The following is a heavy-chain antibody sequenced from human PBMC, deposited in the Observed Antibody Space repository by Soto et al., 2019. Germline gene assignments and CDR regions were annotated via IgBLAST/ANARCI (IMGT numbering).Heavy chain of an antibody. J-gene: IGHJ3*01. CDR3: ARDILSVGPRANDAFDV. Sequence: QVQLVQSGAEVRKPGASVNISCRASGFTFSDHLINWVRQVPGQSLEWMGWINPDNGNTKYSQTCQGRVTISRHSSASIVYVEVSDVTSEDTAVFYRARDILSVGPRANDAFDVWGQGTMVTVSS. D-gene: IGHD2-8*02. CDR1: GFTFSDHL. CDR2: INPDNGNT. V-gene: IGHV1-3*01.